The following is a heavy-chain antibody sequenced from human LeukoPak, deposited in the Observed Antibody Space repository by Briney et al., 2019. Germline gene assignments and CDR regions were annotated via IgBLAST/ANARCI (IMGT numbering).Heavy chain of an antibody. CDR3: ARDRYRSYYYYYMDV. Sequence: PGGSLRLSCAASGFTFSSYEMNWVRQAPGKGLEWVSYISSSSSTIYYADSVKGRFTISRDNAKNSLYLQMNSLRAEDTAVYYCARDRYRSYYYYYMDVWGKGTTVTVSS. CDR2: ISSSSSTI. CDR1: GFTFSSYE. J-gene: IGHJ6*03. V-gene: IGHV3-48*01. D-gene: IGHD1-14*01.